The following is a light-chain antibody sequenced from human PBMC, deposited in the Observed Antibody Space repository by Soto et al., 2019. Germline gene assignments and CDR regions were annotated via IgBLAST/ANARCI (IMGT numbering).Light chain of an antibody. CDR2: GAS. V-gene: IGKV1-39*01. Sequence: DIQMTQSPSSLSASVGERVTITCRANQRINNNLNWYQEKPGQAPNLLIFGASTLQSAVPSRFSGSGSGTDFTLTISSLQPEDVATYHCQQSYGTPLTFGGGTKVQIK. CDR1: QRINNN. J-gene: IGKJ4*01. CDR3: QQSYGTPLT.